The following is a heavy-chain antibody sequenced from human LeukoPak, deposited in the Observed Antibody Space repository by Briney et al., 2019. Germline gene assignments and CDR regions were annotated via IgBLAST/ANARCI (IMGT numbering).Heavy chain of an antibody. D-gene: IGHD3-22*01. CDR2: IIPIFGTA. CDR3: ARWYYYDSSGYSVRPFDP. Sequence: SVKVSCKASGGTFSSYAISWVRQAPGQGLEWMGGIIPIFGTANYAQKFQGRVTITADESTSTAYMELSSLRSEDTAVYYCARWYYYDSSGYSVRPFDPWGQGTLATVSS. CDR1: GGTFSSYA. V-gene: IGHV1-69*13. J-gene: IGHJ5*02.